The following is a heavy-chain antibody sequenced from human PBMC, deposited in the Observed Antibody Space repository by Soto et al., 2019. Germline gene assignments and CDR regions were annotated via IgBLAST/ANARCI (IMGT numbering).Heavy chain of an antibody. D-gene: IGHD3-22*01. V-gene: IGHV4-61*01. CDR1: GGSVSSGSYY. J-gene: IGHJ4*02. CDR2: IYYSGST. Sequence: SETLSLTCTGSGGSVSSGSYYWSWIRQPPGKGLEWIGYIYYSGSTNYNPSLKSRVTISVDTSKNQFSLKLSSVTAADTAVYYCARVAYYYDSSGPASDWGQGTLVTVSS. CDR3: ARVAYYYDSSGPASD.